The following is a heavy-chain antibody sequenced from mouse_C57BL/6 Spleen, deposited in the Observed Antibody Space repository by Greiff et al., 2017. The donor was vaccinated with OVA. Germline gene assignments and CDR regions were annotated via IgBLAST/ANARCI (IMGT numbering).Heavy chain of an antibody. CDR3: ARGTIDGYDYVDV. CDR1: GYTFTSYW. Sequence: VQLQQPGAELVKPGASVKLSCKASGYTFTSYWLQWVKQRPGQGLEWIGEIDPSDSYTNYNQKFKGKATLTVDTSSSTAYMQLSSLTSEYSAVDYCARGTIDGYDYVDVWGTGTTVTVSS. J-gene: IGHJ1*03. V-gene: IGHV1-50*01. D-gene: IGHD2-2*01. CDR2: IDPSDSYT.